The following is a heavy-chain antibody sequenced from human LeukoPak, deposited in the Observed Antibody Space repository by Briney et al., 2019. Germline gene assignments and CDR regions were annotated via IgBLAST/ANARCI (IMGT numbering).Heavy chain of an antibody. CDR3: ARDSGERGSGSYLIAY. J-gene: IGHJ4*02. CDR1: GYTFTSYG. D-gene: IGHD3-10*01. Sequence: ASVKVSCKASGYTFTSYGISWVRQAPGQGLEWMGWINPNSGGTNYAQKFQGRVTMTRDTSISTAYMELSRLRSGDTAVYYCARDSGERGSGSYLIAYWGQGTLVTVSS. CDR2: INPNSGGT. V-gene: IGHV1-2*02.